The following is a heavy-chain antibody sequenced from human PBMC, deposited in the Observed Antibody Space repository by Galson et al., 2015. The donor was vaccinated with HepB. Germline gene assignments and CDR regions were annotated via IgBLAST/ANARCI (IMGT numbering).Heavy chain of an antibody. D-gene: IGHD3-9*01. CDR1: GFTFSSYA. CDR2: ISYDGGNK. V-gene: IGHV3-30*04. Sequence: SLRLSCAASGFTFSSYAMHWVRQAPGKGLEWVAVISYDGGNKYYADSVKGRFTISRDNSKNTLYLQMNSLRAEDTAVYYCASLAFRLRYFDWVPDAFDIWGQGTMVTVSS. J-gene: IGHJ3*02. CDR3: ASLAFRLRYFDWVPDAFDI.